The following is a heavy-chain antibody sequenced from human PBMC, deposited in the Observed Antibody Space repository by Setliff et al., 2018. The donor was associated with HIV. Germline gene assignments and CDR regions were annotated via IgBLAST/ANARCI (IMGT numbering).Heavy chain of an antibody. V-gene: IGHV3-23*01. CDR2: ITGIGGGT. CDR1: GFAFSSHQ. D-gene: IGHD2-2*01. Sequence: GGSLRLSCAASGFAFSSHQMSWVRQAPGKGLEWVSGITGIGGGTYYADSVKGRFTISRDNSKNTLYLQMNSLSAEDTAVFYCARDQQIGSSTSCYDYWGQGTLVTVSS. CDR3: ARDQQIGSSTSCYDY. J-gene: IGHJ4*02.